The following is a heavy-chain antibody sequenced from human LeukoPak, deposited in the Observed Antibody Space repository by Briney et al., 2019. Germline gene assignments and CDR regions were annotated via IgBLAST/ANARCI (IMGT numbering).Heavy chain of an antibody. V-gene: IGHV1-18*01. J-gene: IGHJ6*03. Sequence: GASVKVSCKASGYTFTSYGISWVRQAPGQGLEWMGWISAYNGNTNYAQKLQGRVTMTTDTSTSTAYMELRSLRSDDTAVYYCARAEEGSTSSPYMDVWGKGTTVTVSS. CDR1: GYTFTSYG. D-gene: IGHD2-2*01. CDR3: ARAEEGSTSSPYMDV. CDR2: ISAYNGNT.